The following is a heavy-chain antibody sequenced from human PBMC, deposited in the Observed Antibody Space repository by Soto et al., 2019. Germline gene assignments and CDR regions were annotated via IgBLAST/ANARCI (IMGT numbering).Heavy chain of an antibody. CDR2: IKQDGSEI. J-gene: IGHJ1*01. CDR1: GFMFSVYW. Sequence: GGSLRLSCAASGFMFSVYWMSWVRQAPGKGPEWVASIKQDGSEIHYVDSVKGRFTISRDNVKNSLSLQMNSLRAEDTAVYYCAYCTGGSCFEYFQHWGQGTLVTVSS. D-gene: IGHD2-15*01. V-gene: IGHV3-7*01. CDR3: AYCTGGSCFEYFQH.